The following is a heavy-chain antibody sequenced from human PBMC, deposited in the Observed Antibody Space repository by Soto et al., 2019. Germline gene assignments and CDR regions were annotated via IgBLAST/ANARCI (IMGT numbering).Heavy chain of an antibody. Sequence: GGSLRLSCAASGFTFSNAWMNWVRQAPGKGLEWVGRIKSKTDGGTTDYAAPVKGRFTISRDDSKNTLYLQMNSLKTEDTAVYYCTTVRVVARTYYYYYGMDVWGQGTTVTVS. CDR3: TTVRVVARTYYYYYGMDV. V-gene: IGHV3-15*07. D-gene: IGHD5-12*01. CDR1: GFTFSNAW. CDR2: IKSKTDGGTT. J-gene: IGHJ6*01.